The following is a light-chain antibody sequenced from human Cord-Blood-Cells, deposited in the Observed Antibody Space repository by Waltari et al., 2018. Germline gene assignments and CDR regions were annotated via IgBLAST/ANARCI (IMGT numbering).Light chain of an antibody. CDR2: GAS. Sequence: EIVLTQSPGTLSLSPGERATLSCRASQSVSSSYLAWYQQKPGQAPRLLIYGASRRATGIPDRFSGSGSGTDFTLTISRLEPEDFAVYYCQQYGSSPYTFGRGPSWRSN. V-gene: IGKV3-20*01. CDR3: QQYGSSPYT. J-gene: IGKJ2*01. CDR1: QSVSSSY.